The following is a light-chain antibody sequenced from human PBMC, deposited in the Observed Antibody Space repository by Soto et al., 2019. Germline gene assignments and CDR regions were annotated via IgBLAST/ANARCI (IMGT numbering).Light chain of an antibody. CDR2: EVS. CDR1: SSDVGGYNY. V-gene: IGLV2-14*01. CDR3: SSYTSSSIVV. Sequence: QSVLTQPASVSGSPGQSITISCTGTSSDVGGYNYVSWYQQHPGKAPKLMIYEVSNRPSGVSNRFSGSKSGNTASLTISGLQAEDKADYYCSSYTSSSIVVFGGGTKVTVL. J-gene: IGLJ2*01.